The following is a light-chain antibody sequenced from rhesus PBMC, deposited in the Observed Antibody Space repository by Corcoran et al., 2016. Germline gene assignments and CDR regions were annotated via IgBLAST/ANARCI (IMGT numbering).Light chain of an antibody. CDR2: AAS. Sequence: DIQMTQPPSSLSASVGDRVTITCRASQDISTYLNWYQQQPGKAPKRLIYAASSLESGVPSRFSGSGSGTDFTLTISSLQPEDFATYYCLQYNYNPRTFGQGTKVEIK. V-gene: IGKV1-43*01. CDR3: LQYNYNPRT. CDR1: QDISTY. J-gene: IGKJ1*01.